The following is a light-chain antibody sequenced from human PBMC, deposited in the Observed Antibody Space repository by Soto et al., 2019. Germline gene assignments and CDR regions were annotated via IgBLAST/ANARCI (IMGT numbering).Light chain of an antibody. V-gene: IGKV1-33*01. CDR3: QQYDNLSIT. CDR1: QDIRKN. J-gene: IGKJ5*01. Sequence: DIQMTQSPSSLSASVGGRVTITCQASQDIRKNLNWYQQKPGKVPKLMIYDASNLQTGVPSRFSGSGSGTDCTFTISSLQPEDIATYYCQQYDNLSITFGQGTRLEIK. CDR2: DAS.